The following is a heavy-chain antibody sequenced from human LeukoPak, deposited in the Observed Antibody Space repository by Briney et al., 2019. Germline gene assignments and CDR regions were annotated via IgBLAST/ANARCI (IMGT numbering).Heavy chain of an antibody. D-gene: IGHD3-16*01. CDR1: GFTFSSYA. CDR2: ISGSGDST. Sequence: PGGSLRLSCAASGFTFSSYAMSWVRQAPGKGLEWVSTISGSGDSTYYSDSVKGRFTISRDNSENTLYLQLNSLRAEDTAVYHCAKGGWGTVLDYWGQGTLVTVSP. CDR3: AKGGWGTVLDY. J-gene: IGHJ4*02. V-gene: IGHV3-23*01.